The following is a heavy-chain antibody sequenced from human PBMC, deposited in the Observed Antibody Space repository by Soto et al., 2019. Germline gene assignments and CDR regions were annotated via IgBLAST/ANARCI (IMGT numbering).Heavy chain of an antibody. V-gene: IGHV1-3*01. CDR1: GYTFTGYA. Sequence: ASVKVSCKASGYTFTGYAMHWVRQAPGQRLEWMGWINAGNGNTKYSQKFQGRVTITRDTSASTAYMELSSLRSEDTAVYYCARDQPGKLYYYSGMDVWGKGTTVPVSS. D-gene: IGHD3-10*01. CDR2: INAGNGNT. CDR3: ARDQPGKLYYYSGMDV. J-gene: IGHJ6*04.